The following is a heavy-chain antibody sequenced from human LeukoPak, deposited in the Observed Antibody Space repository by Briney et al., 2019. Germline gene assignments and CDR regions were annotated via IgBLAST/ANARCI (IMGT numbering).Heavy chain of an antibody. V-gene: IGHV3-30*02. CDR1: GFTFNSYA. Sequence: GGSLRLSCAASGFTFNSYAMHWVRQAPGKGLEWVAFIRYDGGNTYYVDSVKGRFTISRDNSKNTLYLQMNSLRAEDTAVYYCAKHLFTGSYTSTFDYWGQGTLVTVSS. J-gene: IGHJ4*02. CDR2: IRYDGGNT. D-gene: IGHD1-26*01. CDR3: AKHLFTGSYTSTFDY.